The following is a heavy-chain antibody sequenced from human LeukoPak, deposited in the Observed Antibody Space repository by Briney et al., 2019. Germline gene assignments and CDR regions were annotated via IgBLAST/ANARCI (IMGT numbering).Heavy chain of an antibody. Sequence: GGSLRLSCAASGFTFSSYAMSWVRQAPGKGLEWVSAISGSGGSTYYADSVKGRFTISRDNSKNTLYLQMNSLRAEDTAVYYCAKIPGYYYDSSGYYWFDYWGQGTLVTVSS. D-gene: IGHD3-22*01. CDR2: ISGSGGST. J-gene: IGHJ4*02. V-gene: IGHV3-23*01. CDR1: GFTFSSYA. CDR3: AKIPGYYYDSSGYYWFDY.